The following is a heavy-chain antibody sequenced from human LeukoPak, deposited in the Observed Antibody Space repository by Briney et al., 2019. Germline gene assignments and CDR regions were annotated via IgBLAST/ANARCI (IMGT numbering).Heavy chain of an antibody. CDR3: ARLRRTSDSSGYYYYYDY. CDR1: GLGFSSFS. D-gene: IGHD3-22*01. V-gene: IGHV3-21*01. CDR2: ITPTTSYI. Sequence: KPGGSLRLSCAASGLGFSSFSFNWIRQAPGKGLEWVSSITPTTSYIYYADSVRGRFTISRENAKNSLYLQMNSLRAEDTAVYYCARLRRTSDSSGYYYYYDYWGQGTLVTASS. J-gene: IGHJ4*02.